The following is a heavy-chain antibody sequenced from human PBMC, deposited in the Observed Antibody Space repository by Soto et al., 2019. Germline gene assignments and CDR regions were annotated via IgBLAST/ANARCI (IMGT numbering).Heavy chain of an antibody. J-gene: IGHJ4*02. Sequence: SLTCTVSGASIRSSYWSWIRQPPGKGLEWIGYIYYSGSTNYNPSLKSRVPISLDKSKNPVSLKVSSVTATETAVYYCARLSPRSGSWALGYGAQGTFVTVSS. CDR2: IYYSGST. CDR3: ARLSPRSGSWALGY. V-gene: IGHV4-59*01. CDR1: GASIRSSY. D-gene: IGHD2-15*01.